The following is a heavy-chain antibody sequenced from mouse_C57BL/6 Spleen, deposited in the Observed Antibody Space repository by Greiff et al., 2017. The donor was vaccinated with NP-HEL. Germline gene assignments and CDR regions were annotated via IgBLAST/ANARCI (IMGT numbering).Heavy chain of an antibody. CDR1: GYTFTSYW. J-gene: IGHJ3*01. CDR3: ARSEKNEYAWFAY. Sequence: VQLQQPGAELVMPGASVKLSCKASGYTFTSYWMHWVKQRPGQGLEWIGEIDPSDSYTNYNQKFKGKSTLTVDKSSSTAYMQLSSLTSEDSAVYYCARSEKNEYAWFAYWGQGTLVTVSA. V-gene: IGHV1-69*01. CDR2: IDPSDSYT. D-gene: IGHD5-1*01.